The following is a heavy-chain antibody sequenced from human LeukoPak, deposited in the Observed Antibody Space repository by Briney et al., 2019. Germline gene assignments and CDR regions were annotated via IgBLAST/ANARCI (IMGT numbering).Heavy chain of an antibody. D-gene: IGHD2-2*01. CDR1: GGSISSSDW. V-gene: IGHV4-4*02. CDR2: VYRGEDT. J-gene: IGHJ4*02. Sequence: PSGTLSLTCAVSGGSISSSDWWSWVRQPPGRGLEWIGYVYRGEDTNYNPSLKSRVTLSLDKSKNQFSLNLSSVTAADTAVYYCARDPHCISTNCPFDYWGQGSLVIVSS. CDR3: ARDPHCISTNCPFDY.